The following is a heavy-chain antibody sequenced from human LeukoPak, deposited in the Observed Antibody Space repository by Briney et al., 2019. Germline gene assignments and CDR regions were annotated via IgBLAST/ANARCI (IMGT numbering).Heavy chain of an antibody. V-gene: IGHV3-20*04. Sequence: GGSLRLSCAASGFTLDDYGMSWVRQAPGKGLEWVSGINWNGGSTGYADSVKGRFTISRDNAKNSLYLQMNSLRAEDTALYYCARSTNFWYYYGSGSYSGPTDYWGQGTLVTVSS. J-gene: IGHJ4*02. CDR3: ARSTNFWYYYGSGSYSGPTDY. D-gene: IGHD3-10*01. CDR2: INWNGGST. CDR1: GFTLDDYG.